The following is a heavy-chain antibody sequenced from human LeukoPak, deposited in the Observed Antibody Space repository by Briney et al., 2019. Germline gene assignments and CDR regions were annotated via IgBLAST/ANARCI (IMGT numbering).Heavy chain of an antibody. CDR1: GFTVSSNY. V-gene: IGHV3-53*01. CDR2: IYSGGST. Sequence: PGGSLRLSCAASGFTVSSNYMSWVRQAPGKGLEWVSVIYSGGSTYYADSVKGRFTISRDNSKNTLYLQMNSLRAEDTAVYYCASSMAVAGTSFFDYWGQGTLVTVSS. D-gene: IGHD6-19*01. CDR3: ASSMAVAGTSFFDY. J-gene: IGHJ4*02.